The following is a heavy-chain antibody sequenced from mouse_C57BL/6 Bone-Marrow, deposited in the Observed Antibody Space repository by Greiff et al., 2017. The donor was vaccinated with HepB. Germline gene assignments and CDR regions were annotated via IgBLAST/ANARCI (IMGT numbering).Heavy chain of an antibody. V-gene: IGHV1-69*01. CDR1: GYTFTSYW. D-gene: IGHD1-1*02. CDR3: ALYGRYFDY. CDR2: IDPSDSYT. J-gene: IGHJ2*01. Sequence: VQLQQSGAELVMPGASVKLSCKASGYTFTSYWMHWVKQRPGQGLEWIGEIDPSDSYTNYNQKFKGKSTLTVDKSSSTAYMQLSSLTSEDSAVYYCALYGRYFDYWGQGTTLTVSS.